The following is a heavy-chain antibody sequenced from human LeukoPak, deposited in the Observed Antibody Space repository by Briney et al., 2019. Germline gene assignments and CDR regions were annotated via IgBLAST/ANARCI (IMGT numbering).Heavy chain of an antibody. Sequence: PSETLSLTCAVYGGSFSGYYWSWIRQPPGKGLEWIGEINHSGSTSYNPSLKSRVTISVDTSKNQFSLKLSSVTAADTAVYYCARGRRGTVTTRTLDYWGQGTLVTVSS. CDR1: GGSFSGYY. CDR3: ARGRRGTVTTRTLDY. V-gene: IGHV4-34*01. CDR2: INHSGST. D-gene: IGHD4-17*01. J-gene: IGHJ4*02.